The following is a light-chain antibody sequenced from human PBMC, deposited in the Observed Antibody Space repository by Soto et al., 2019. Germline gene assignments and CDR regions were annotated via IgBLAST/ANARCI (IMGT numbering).Light chain of an antibody. CDR2: GVN. CDR1: SSDVGGYDY. J-gene: IGLJ2*01. CDR3: TSYTSTSTVV. Sequence: QSALTQPASVSGSPGQSITISCTGTSSDVGGYDYVSWYQQHPGRAPKLMIYGVNNRPSGVSNRFSGAKSGNTASLTISGLQAEDEADYYCTSYTSTSTVVFGGGTKLTV. V-gene: IGLV2-14*01.